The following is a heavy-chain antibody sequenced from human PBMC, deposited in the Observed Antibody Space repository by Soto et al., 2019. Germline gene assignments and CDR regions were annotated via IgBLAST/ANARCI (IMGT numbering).Heavy chain of an antibody. CDR2: IYHSGST. CDR3: ARDGYSFNTGFDP. J-gene: IGHJ5*02. D-gene: IGHD5-18*01. V-gene: IGHV4-4*02. Sequence: PSETLSLTCAVSGGSISSSNWWSWVRQPPGKGLEWIGEIYHSGSTTYNPSLKSRVTISVDKSKNQFSLKLSSVTAAATAGYSCARDGYSFNTGFDPWGKEPRFTVSS. CDR1: GGSISSSNW.